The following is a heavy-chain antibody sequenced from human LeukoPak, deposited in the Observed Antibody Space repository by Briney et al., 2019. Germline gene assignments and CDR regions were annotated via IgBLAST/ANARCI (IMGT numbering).Heavy chain of an antibody. CDR1: GFSFRSFA. D-gene: IGHD6-13*01. J-gene: IGHJ4*02. CDR3: ARAYSSKEIDS. V-gene: IGHV3-33*01. Sequence: GGSLRLSCAASGFSFRSFAMHWVRQAPGKGLDWVAIIWYDGTNKYYADSVKGRFTISRGNSKNTLFLQMSSLRVEDTAVYYCARAYSSKEIDSWGQGTLVTVSS. CDR2: IWYDGTNK.